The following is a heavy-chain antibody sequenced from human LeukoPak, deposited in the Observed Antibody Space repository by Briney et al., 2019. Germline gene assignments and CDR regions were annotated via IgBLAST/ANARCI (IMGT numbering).Heavy chain of an antibody. V-gene: IGHV4-59*01. D-gene: IGHD3-22*01. CDR1: GGSISSYY. Sequence: SETLSLTCTVSGGSISSYYWSWIRQPPGKGLEWIGYIYYSGSTNYNPSLKSRVTISVDTSKNQFSLKLSSVTAADTAVYYCARETHYYDSSGLDWGQGTLVTVSS. CDR3: ARETHYYDSSGLD. J-gene: IGHJ4*02. CDR2: IYYSGST.